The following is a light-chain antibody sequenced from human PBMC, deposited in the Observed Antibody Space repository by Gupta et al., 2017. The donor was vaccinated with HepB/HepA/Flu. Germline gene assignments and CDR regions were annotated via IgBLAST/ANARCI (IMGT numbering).Light chain of an antibody. CDR2: DAS. CDR1: QDISNY. J-gene: IGKJ2*04. V-gene: IGKV1-33*01. Sequence: DIQMTQSPSSLSASVGDRATITCQASQDISNYLNWYQQKPGKAPKLLIYDASNLETGVPSRFSGSGSGTDFTFSISSLQPEDIATYYCQQYDNLPPMCSFGQGTKVEIK. CDR3: QQYDNLPPMCS.